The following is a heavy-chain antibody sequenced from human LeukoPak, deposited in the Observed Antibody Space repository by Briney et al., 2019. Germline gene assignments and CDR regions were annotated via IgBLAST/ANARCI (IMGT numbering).Heavy chain of an antibody. Sequence: SETLSLTCAVSGYSISSGYYWGWIRQPPRKGLEWIGSIFHSGSTYYNPSLKSRVTISVDTSKNQVSLRLSSVTAADTAVYHCARVVVVTAIPIGHFDYWGQGTLVTVSS. CDR3: ARVVVVTAIPIGHFDY. CDR1: GYSISSGYY. J-gene: IGHJ4*02. CDR2: IFHSGST. V-gene: IGHV4-38-2*01. D-gene: IGHD2-21*02.